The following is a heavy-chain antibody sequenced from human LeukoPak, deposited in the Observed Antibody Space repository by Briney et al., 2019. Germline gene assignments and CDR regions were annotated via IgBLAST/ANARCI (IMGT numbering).Heavy chain of an antibody. J-gene: IGHJ6*03. Sequence: KPSETLSLTCAVYGGSFSGYYWSWIRQPPGKGLEWIGEINHSGSINYDPSLKSRVTISVDTSKNQFSLKLSSVTAADTAVYYCASLRSSRYYYYMDVWGKGTTVTVSS. CDR1: GGSFSGYY. CDR3: ASLRSSRYYYYMDV. D-gene: IGHD2-2*01. CDR2: INHSGSI. V-gene: IGHV4-34*01.